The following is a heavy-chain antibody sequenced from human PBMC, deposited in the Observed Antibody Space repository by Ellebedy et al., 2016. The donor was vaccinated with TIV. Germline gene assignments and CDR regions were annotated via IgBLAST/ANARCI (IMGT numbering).Heavy chain of an antibody. Sequence: GGSLRLSXTASGFTVSSNYMSWVRQAPGKGLEWVSVIYGGTDKTVYADFVKGRFTISRHNAKSSLYLQMNGLRAEDTAVYYCTRDCTDGVCYATAYWGQGTPVTVSS. V-gene: IGHV3-53*01. CDR1: GFTVSSNY. D-gene: IGHD2-8*01. CDR3: TRDCTDGVCYATAY. CDR2: IYGGTDKT. J-gene: IGHJ4*02.